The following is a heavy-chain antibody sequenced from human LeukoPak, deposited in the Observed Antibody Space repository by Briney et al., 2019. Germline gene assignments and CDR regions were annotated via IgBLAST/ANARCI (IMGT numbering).Heavy chain of an antibody. CDR2: IRYDGSNI. J-gene: IGHJ4*02. CDR3: AKDICGGNCYPNGGY. V-gene: IGHV3-30*02. D-gene: IGHD2-21*01. CDR1: GFTFSSYG. Sequence: GESLRLSSAASGFTFSSYGMHWVRQALGKGLEWVAFIRYDGSNIYYADSVKGRFTISRDNSKNTLYLQMNSLRAEDTAVYYCAKDICGGNCYPNGGYWGQGTLVIVSS.